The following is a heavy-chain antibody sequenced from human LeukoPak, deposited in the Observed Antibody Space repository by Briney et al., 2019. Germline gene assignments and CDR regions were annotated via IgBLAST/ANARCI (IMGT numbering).Heavy chain of an antibody. CDR2: IYYSGST. Sequence: SQTLSLTCAVSGGSISSYYWSWIRRPPGKGLEWIGYIYYSGSTNYNPSLKSRVTISVDTSKNQFSLKLSSVTAADTAVYYCARSYGDYGDAYFDYWGQGTLVTVSS. V-gene: IGHV4-59*08. J-gene: IGHJ4*02. D-gene: IGHD4-17*01. CDR1: GGSISSYY. CDR3: ARSYGDYGDAYFDY.